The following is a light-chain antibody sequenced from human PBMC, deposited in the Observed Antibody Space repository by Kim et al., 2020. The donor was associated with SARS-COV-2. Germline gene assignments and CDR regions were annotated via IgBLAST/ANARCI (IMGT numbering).Light chain of an antibody. Sequence: SLGASVKLTCTLNRGHSGNANAWHQQQPEKGPRYLMKVNNDGRLSKGEGIPDRFSGSSSGAERYLAIPSLQYVGEADYYGPRWGVCGGGTQLTVL. J-gene: IGLJ3*02. CDR3: PRWGV. CDR1: RGHSGNA. CDR2: VNNDGRL. V-gene: IGLV4-69*01.